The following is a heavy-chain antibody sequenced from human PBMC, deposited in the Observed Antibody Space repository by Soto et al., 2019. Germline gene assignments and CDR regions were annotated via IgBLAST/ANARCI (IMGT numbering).Heavy chain of an antibody. CDR1: GGTFSSYA. Sequence: ASVKVSCKASGGTFSSYAISWVRQAPGQGLEWMGGIIPIFGTANYAQKFQGRVTITADKSTSTAYMELSSLRSEDTAVYYCARTYDILTGYLSPSYYYGMDVWGQGTTVTVSS. D-gene: IGHD3-9*01. J-gene: IGHJ6*02. V-gene: IGHV1-69*06. CDR3: ARTYDILTGYLSPSYYYGMDV. CDR2: IIPIFGTA.